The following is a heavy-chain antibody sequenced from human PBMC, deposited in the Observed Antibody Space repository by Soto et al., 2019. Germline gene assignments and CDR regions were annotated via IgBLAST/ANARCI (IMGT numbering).Heavy chain of an antibody. CDR2: ISGSGGST. CDR3: AREQCGGDCYYPLYGMDV. J-gene: IGHJ6*02. Sequence: EVQLLESGGGLVQPGGSLRLSCAASGFTFSSYAMSWVRQAPGKGLEWVSAISGSGGSTYYADSVKGRFTISRDNAKNALYLQMNSLRDEDTAVYYCAREQCGGDCYYPLYGMDVWGQGTTVTVSS. V-gene: IGHV3-23*01. CDR1: GFTFSSYA. D-gene: IGHD2-21*02.